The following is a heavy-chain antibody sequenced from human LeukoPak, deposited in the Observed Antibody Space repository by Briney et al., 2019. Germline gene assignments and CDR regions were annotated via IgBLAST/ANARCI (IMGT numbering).Heavy chain of an antibody. CDR2: IHYSGST. CDR1: GGSISSYY. Sequence: SETLSLTCTVSGGSISSYYWSWIRQPPGKGLEWVGYIHYSGSTNYNPSLKSRVTISVDTSKNQFSLKLSSVTAADTAVYYCARGYCSGGSCPGGWFDPWGQGTLVTVSS. D-gene: IGHD2-15*01. CDR3: ARGYCSGGSCPGGWFDP. J-gene: IGHJ5*02. V-gene: IGHV4-59*01.